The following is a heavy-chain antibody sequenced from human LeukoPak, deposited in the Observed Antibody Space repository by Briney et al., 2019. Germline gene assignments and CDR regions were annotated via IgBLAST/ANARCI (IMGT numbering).Heavy chain of an antibody. Sequence: ASVNVSCNSSGYTFTVYYMHCVWHAPGQGLEWMGWINPNSGGTNYAQKFQGRVTMTRDTSISTAYMELSRLRSDDTAVYYCAQVSPPYYYYGMDVWGQGTTVTVSS. CDR2: INPNSGGT. D-gene: IGHD3-22*01. V-gene: IGHV1-2*02. CDR1: GYTFTVYY. J-gene: IGHJ6*02. CDR3: AQVSPPYYYYGMDV.